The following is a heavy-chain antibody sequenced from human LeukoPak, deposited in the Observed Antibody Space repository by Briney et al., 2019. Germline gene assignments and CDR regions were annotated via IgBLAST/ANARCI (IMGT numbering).Heavy chain of an antibody. Sequence: GGSLRLSCAASGFTFSSYAMSWVRQAPGKGLEWVSVFTASGGSTKYADSVKGRFTISRDNSKNTLYLQMNSLRAEDTAVYYXXXXXXVXXPXWXFDLWGRGTLVTVSS. CDR2: FTASGGST. J-gene: IGHJ2*01. CDR1: GFTFSSYA. D-gene: IGHD2-2*01. V-gene: IGHV3-23*01. CDR3: XXXXXVXXPXWXFDL.